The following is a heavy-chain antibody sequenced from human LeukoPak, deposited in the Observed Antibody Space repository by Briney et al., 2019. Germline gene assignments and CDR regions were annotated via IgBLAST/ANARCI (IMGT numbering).Heavy chain of an antibody. Sequence: GGSLRLSCAASGFTFSSYWMSWVRQAPGKGLEWVANIKQDGSEKYYVDSVKGRFTISRDNAKNSLYLQMNSVRDEDTGVYYCARDGDDFWSGYTPGNWFDPWGQGTLVTVSS. D-gene: IGHD3-3*01. CDR3: ARDGDDFWSGYTPGNWFDP. V-gene: IGHV3-7*01. CDR2: IKQDGSEK. CDR1: GFTFSSYW. J-gene: IGHJ5*02.